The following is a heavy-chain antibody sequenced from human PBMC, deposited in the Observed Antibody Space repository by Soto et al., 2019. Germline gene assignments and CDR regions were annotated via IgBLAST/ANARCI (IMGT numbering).Heavy chain of an antibody. Sequence: SETLSLTCTVSGGSISSSSYYWGWIRQPPGKGLEWIGSIYYSGSTYYNPSLKSRVTISVDTSKNQFSLKLSSVTAADTAVYYCARRGIAVASDGWFDPWGQGTLVTVSS. J-gene: IGHJ5*02. CDR3: ARRGIAVASDGWFDP. CDR1: GGSISSSSYY. D-gene: IGHD6-19*01. V-gene: IGHV4-39*01. CDR2: IYYSGST.